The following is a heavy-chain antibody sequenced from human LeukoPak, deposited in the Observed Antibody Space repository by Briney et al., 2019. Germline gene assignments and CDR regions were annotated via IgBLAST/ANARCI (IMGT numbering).Heavy chain of an antibody. D-gene: IGHD6-13*01. CDR1: GYTFTSYY. J-gene: IGHJ4*02. Sequence: GASVKVSCRASGYTFTSYYMHCVRQAPGQGLEWMGIINPSGGSTSYAQKFQGRVTMTRDTSTSTVYMELSSLRSEDTDVYYCARVRAAAGNDYWGQGTLVTVSS. CDR2: INPSGGST. V-gene: IGHV1-46*01. CDR3: ARVRAAAGNDY.